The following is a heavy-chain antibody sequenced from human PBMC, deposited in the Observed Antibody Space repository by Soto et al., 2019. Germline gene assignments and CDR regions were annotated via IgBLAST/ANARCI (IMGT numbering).Heavy chain of an antibody. CDR3: ASAVAGTPGDY. Sequence: QVQLVESGGGVVQPGRSLRLSCAASGFTFSSYGMHWVRQAPGKGLEWVAVISYDGSNKYYADSVKGRFTISRDNSKNTLYLQMNSLRAEATAVYYCASAVAGTPGDYWGQGTLVTVSS. CDR2: ISYDGSNK. CDR1: GFTFSSYG. J-gene: IGHJ4*02. V-gene: IGHV3-30*03. D-gene: IGHD6-19*01.